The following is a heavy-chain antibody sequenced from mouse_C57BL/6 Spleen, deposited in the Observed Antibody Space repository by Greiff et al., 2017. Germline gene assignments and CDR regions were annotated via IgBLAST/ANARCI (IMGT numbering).Heavy chain of an antibody. CDR1: GFTFSDYG. V-gene: IGHV5-17*01. D-gene: IGHD1-1*01. Sequence: EVNVVESGGGLVKPGGSLKLSCAASGFTFSDYGMHWVRQAPEQGLEWVAYISSGSSTIYYADTVKGRFTIARDNAKNTLFLQMTSLRSEDTAMYYCARRAQYGSLFDYWGKGTTLTVSS. J-gene: IGHJ2*01. CDR3: ARRAQYGSLFDY. CDR2: ISSGSSTI.